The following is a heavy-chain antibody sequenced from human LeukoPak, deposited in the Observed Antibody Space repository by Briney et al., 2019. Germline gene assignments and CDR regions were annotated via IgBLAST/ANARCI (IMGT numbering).Heavy chain of an antibody. J-gene: IGHJ4*02. Sequence: SGPTLVNPTQTLTLTCTFSGFSHSTSGMGVSWIRQPPGKALEWLARIDWDDDKFYSTSLKTRLTISKDTSKNQVVLTMTNMDPVDTATYYCARVPYSSSSSGTFDYWGQGTLVTVSS. V-gene: IGHV2-70*04. CDR1: GFSHSTSGMG. CDR2: IDWDDDK. CDR3: ARVPYSSSSSGTFDY. D-gene: IGHD6-6*01.